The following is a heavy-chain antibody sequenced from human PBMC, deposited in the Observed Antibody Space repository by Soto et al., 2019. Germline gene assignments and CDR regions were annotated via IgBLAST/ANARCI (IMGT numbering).Heavy chain of an antibody. V-gene: IGHV1-18*04. CDR1: GYTFTSYG. Sequence: ASVKVSCKASGYTFTSYGISWVRQAPGQGLEWMGWISAYNGNTNYAQKLQGRVTMTTDTSTSIAYMELRSLRSDDTAVYYCARVRFTIFGVVIRSLGGMDVWGQGTTVTVSS. D-gene: IGHD3-3*01. CDR2: ISAYNGNT. CDR3: ARVRFTIFGVVIRSLGGMDV. J-gene: IGHJ6*02.